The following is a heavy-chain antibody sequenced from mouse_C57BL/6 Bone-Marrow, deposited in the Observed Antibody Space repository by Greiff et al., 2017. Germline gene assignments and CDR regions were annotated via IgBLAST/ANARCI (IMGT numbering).Heavy chain of an antibody. CDR3: ARGYDYDYAMDY. D-gene: IGHD2-4*01. V-gene: IGHV1-39*01. Sequence: EVQLQQSGPELVKPGASVKISCKASGYSFTDYNMNWVKQSNGKSLEWIGVINTNYGTNSYNQKFKGKATLPVDQSSSTAYMQLNRLTSEDSAVYYCARGYDYDYAMDYWGQGTSVTVSS. CDR2: INTNYGTN. J-gene: IGHJ4*01. CDR1: GYSFTDYN.